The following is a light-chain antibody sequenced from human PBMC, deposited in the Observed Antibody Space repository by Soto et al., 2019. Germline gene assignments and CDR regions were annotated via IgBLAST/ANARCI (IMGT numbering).Light chain of an antibody. CDR3: QQYGSSRWT. CDR2: GAS. V-gene: IGKV3-20*01. Sequence: EIVLTQSPGTLSLSPGERATLSCRASQSVSSIYLAWYQQKPGQAPRLLTYGASSRATGIPDRFSGSGSGTDFTLTISRLEPEDFAVYYCQQYGSSRWTFGQGTKVEI. J-gene: IGKJ1*01. CDR1: QSVSSIY.